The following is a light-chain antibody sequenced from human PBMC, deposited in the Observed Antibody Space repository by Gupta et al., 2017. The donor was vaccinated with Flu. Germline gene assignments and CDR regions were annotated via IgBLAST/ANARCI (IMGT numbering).Light chain of an antibody. J-gene: IGKJ1*01. Sequence: EIVLTQSPVTLSVSLGERATLSCRASQSVSSKLAWYQQKPCQAPRLLIYGASTRATGIPARFRGSGSGREFTLTISSLQSEEFAVYYCQQYNNWPPWTFGQGTKVEIK. V-gene: IGKV3-15*01. CDR1: QSVSSK. CDR3: QQYNNWPPWT. CDR2: GAS.